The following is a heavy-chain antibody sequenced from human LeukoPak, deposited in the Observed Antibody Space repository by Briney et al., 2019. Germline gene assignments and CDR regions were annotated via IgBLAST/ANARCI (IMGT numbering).Heavy chain of an antibody. CDR1: VFTFCRYW. J-gene: IGHJ4*02. D-gene: IGHD6-13*01. CDR2: INQDGSEK. CDR3: ATAELVLYFDY. Sequence: GGSLRLSCAASVFTFCRYWMSWVRQAPGKGLEWVANINQDGSEKYYVDSVRGRFTISRDNAKNSLYLQMNSLRAEDTAAYYCATAELVLYFDYAGRGTLVTVSS. V-gene: IGHV3-7*05.